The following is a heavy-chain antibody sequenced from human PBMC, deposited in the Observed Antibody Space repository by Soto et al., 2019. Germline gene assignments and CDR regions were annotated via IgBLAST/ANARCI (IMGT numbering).Heavy chain of an antibody. D-gene: IGHD6-25*01. Sequence: EEQLVESGGAVVQPGGSLRLSCAASGFTFDDYTMHWVRHPPGKGLEWVSLIYWNGGTTFYADSVKGRFSISRDNSRNSLYLQMDSLTSEDTAMYYCVKGGYWFDPWGQGTLVTVSS. CDR1: GFTFDDYT. CDR2: IYWNGGTT. J-gene: IGHJ5*02. V-gene: IGHV3-43*01. CDR3: VKGGYWFDP.